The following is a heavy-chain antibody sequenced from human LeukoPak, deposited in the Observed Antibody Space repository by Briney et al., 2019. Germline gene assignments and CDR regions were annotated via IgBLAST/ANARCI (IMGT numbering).Heavy chain of an antibody. CDR2: INNDGSRT. D-gene: IGHD1-26*01. CDR1: GFTYSSYW. Sequence: GGSLRLSCAASGFTYSSYWMHWVRQAPGKGLVWVSRINNDGSRTTYADSVKGRFTISIDNAKNTLYLQMNSLRAEDTAVYYCASTSGSYRFDPWGQGTLVTVSS. V-gene: IGHV3-74*01. J-gene: IGHJ5*02. CDR3: ASTSGSYRFDP.